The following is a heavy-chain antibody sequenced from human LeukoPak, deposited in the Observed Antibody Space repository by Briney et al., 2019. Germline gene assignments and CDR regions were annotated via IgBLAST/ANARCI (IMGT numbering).Heavy chain of an antibody. J-gene: IGHJ5*02. CDR2: ISGSGGSA. D-gene: IGHD4-17*01. CDR1: GFTFSSYA. CDR3: ARMTTVTSSWFDP. Sequence: GGSLRLSCAASGFTFSSYAMSWVRQAPGKGLEWVSAISGSGGSAYYADSVKGRFTISRDNSKNTLYLQMNSLRAEDTAVYYCARMTTVTSSWFDPWGQGTLVTVSS. V-gene: IGHV3-23*01.